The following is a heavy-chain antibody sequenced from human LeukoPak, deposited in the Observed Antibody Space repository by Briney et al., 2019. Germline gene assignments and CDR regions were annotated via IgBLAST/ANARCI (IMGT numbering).Heavy chain of an antibody. CDR1: GGTFSSYT. D-gene: IGHD2-2*01. V-gene: IGHV1-69*05. CDR2: IIPIFGTA. CDR3: ARDLLGYCSSTSCRGTNWFDP. J-gene: IGHJ5*02. Sequence: EASVKVSCRASGGTFSSYTISWVRQAPGQGVEWMGGIIPIFGTANYEQKLQGRVTITTDESTSTAYMELSSLRSEDTAVYYCARDLLGYCSSTSCRGTNWFDPWGQGTLVTVSS.